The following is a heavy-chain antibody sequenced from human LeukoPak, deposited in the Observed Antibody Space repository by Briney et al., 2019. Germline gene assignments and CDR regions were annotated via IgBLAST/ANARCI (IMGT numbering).Heavy chain of an antibody. J-gene: IGHJ4*02. D-gene: IGHD7-27*01. Sequence: ASVKVSCKASGYTFTSFDFNWVRQATGQGLEWMGWMKSNNGHTGYAQKFQGRVTMTRDTSISTAYMELSSLTFEDTAVYYCAIDPNWGTHSWGQGVLVTVSS. CDR2: MKSNNGHT. CDR1: GYTFTSFD. V-gene: IGHV1-8*01. CDR3: AIDPNWGTHS.